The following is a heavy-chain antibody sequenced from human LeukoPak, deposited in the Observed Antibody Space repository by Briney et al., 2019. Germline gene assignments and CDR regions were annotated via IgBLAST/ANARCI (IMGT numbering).Heavy chain of an antibody. V-gene: IGHV1-2*02. D-gene: IGHD2-15*01. J-gene: IGHJ3*02. Sequence: ASVKVSCKASGYTFTGYYMHWVRQAPGQGLEWMGWINPNSGGTNYAQKFQGRVTTTRDTSISTAYMELSRLRSDDTAVYYCARDNQAYSKRRNAFDIWGQGTMVTVSS. CDR3: ARDNQAYSKRRNAFDI. CDR2: INPNSGGT. CDR1: GYTFTGYY.